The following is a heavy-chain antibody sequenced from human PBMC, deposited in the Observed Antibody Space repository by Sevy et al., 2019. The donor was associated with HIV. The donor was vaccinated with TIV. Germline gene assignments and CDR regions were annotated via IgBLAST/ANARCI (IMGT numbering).Heavy chain of an antibody. CDR2: ISPFNNKT. CDR1: GYTFSNYG. D-gene: IGHD2-21*01. CDR3: ARDRVHDWGEGWFDP. J-gene: IGHJ5*02. Sequence: ASVKVSCKASGYTFSNYGISWVLQAPGQGLEWMGWISPFNNKTNYAKKFQGRVSLTSDTSATTAYMEVTSLRSDDTAVYYCARDRVHDWGEGWFDPWGQGTLVTVSS. V-gene: IGHV1-18*01.